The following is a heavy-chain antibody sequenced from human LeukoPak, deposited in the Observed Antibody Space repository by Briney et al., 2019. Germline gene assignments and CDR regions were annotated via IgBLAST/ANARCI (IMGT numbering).Heavy chain of an antibody. CDR3: ARYGSGSYYDVGPYNWFDP. CDR2: IIPILGIA. CDR1: GGTFSSYA. Sequence: GASVKVSCKASGGTFSSYAISWVRQAPGQGLEWMGRIIPILGIANYAQKFQGRVTITADKSTSTAYMGLSSLRSEDTAVYYCARYGSGSYYDVGPYNWFDPWGQGTLVTVSS. V-gene: IGHV1-69*04. J-gene: IGHJ5*02. D-gene: IGHD1-26*01.